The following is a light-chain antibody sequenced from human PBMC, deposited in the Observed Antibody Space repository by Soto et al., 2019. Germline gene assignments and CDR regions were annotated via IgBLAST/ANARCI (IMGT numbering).Light chain of an antibody. CDR2: AVS. J-gene: IGKJ5*01. V-gene: IGKV1-39*01. Sequence: IQMTHSPSSLSASVGDRVTITCRASQSLSSYLNWYQQKPGKAPERLIYAVSTLQSGVPSRFSGSGYGTDFTPPISSLQHEDFATYYCKQSYSRQISFGQVTTLE. CDR3: KQSYSRQIS. CDR1: QSLSSY.